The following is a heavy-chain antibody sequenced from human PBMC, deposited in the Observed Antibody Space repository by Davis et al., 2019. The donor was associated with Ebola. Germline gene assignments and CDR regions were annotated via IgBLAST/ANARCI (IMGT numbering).Heavy chain of an antibody. CDR1: GGTFSSYA. V-gene: IGHV1-69*04. D-gene: IGHD3-3*01. Sequence: AASVKVSCKASGGTFSSYAISWVRQAPGQGLEWMGRIIPILGIANYAQKFQGRVTITADKSTSTAYMKLSSLRSEDTAVYYCANQGPYDFWSGSNYYYYGMDVWGQGTTVTVSS. CDR3: ANQGPYDFWSGSNYYYYGMDV. J-gene: IGHJ6*02. CDR2: IIPILGIA.